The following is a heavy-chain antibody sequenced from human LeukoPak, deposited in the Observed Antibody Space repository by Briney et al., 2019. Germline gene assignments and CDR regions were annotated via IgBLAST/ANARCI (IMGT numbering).Heavy chain of an antibody. Sequence: ASVKVSCKTSGYRFTNFDINWVRQAPGQGLEWMGWMNPDNGNTGYAQKFQARVSMSGDTSITTAFMVLSSLRSDDTAVYFCARGPRESSSSDYWGQGTLVTVSS. D-gene: IGHD6-13*01. CDR3: ARGPRESSSSDY. J-gene: IGHJ4*02. CDR2: MNPDNGNT. CDR1: GYRFTNFD. V-gene: IGHV1-8*01.